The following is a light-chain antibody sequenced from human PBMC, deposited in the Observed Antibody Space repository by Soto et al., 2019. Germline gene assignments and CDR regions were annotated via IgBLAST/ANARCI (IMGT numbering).Light chain of an antibody. Sequence: DIQMTQSPSSLSASVGDRVTITCRASQSISTYLNWYQQKPGKAPKLLIYAASSLQSGVPSRFSGSGSGTEFTLTISSLQPEDFATYYCQQYDGYSTWTFCQGTKVDIK. V-gene: IGKV1-39*01. CDR1: QSISTY. CDR3: QQYDGYSTWT. J-gene: IGKJ1*01. CDR2: AAS.